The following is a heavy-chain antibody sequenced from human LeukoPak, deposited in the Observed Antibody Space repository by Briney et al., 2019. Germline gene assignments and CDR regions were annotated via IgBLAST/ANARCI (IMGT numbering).Heavy chain of an antibody. D-gene: IGHD6-13*01. CDR1: GGSISSSSYY. J-gene: IGHJ4*02. V-gene: IGHV4-61*05. CDR3: ARVTGYRIEDYFDY. CDR2: IYYSGST. Sequence: PSETLSLTCTVSGGSISSSSYYWGWIRQPPGKGLEWIGYIYYSGSTNYNPSLKSRVTISVETSKNEFSLKLRSVTAADTAVYYCARVTGYRIEDYFDYWGQGTLVTVSS.